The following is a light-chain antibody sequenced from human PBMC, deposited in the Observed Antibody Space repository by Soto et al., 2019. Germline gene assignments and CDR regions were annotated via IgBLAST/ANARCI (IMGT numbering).Light chain of an antibody. CDR2: DAS. CDR1: ESVTIW. Sequence: DIQLTQSPSSLSASVGDRVTITCRASESVTIWLAWYQQKPGKAPRLLIYDASTLEGGVPSRFSARGSGTEFSLAISSLQPVDFATYYCEQYESRSPWTFGQGTKIEMK. CDR3: EQYESRSPWT. V-gene: IGKV1-5*01. J-gene: IGKJ1*01.